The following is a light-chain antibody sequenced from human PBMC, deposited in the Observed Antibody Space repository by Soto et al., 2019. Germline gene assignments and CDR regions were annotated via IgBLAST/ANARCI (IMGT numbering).Light chain of an antibody. CDR2: GTS. CDR3: QQYGSSIT. Sequence: ELVLTQSPGTLSLSPGERATLSCRASQRVPRSYLAWYQQKHGQAPRLLIYGTSSRATGIPGRFSGSVSGTNFNLTISRLEPEDFAVFYCQQYGSSITLGQGTRLEIK. CDR1: QRVPRSY. V-gene: IGKV3-20*01. J-gene: IGKJ5*01.